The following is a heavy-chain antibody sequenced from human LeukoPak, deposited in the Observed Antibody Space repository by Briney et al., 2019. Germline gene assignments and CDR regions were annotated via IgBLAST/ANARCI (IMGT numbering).Heavy chain of an antibody. V-gene: IGHV1-69*05. J-gene: IGHJ6*03. CDR3: SLVLRFLEWLFRGYYYMDV. CDR2: IIPIFGTA. CDR1: GGTFSSYA. Sequence: SVKVSCKASGGTFSSYAISWVRQAPGQGLEWMGGIIPIFGTANYAQKFQGRGTITTDESTSTAYMELSSLRSEDAAVYYCSLVLRFLEWLFRGYYYMDVWGKGTTVTVSS. D-gene: IGHD3-3*01.